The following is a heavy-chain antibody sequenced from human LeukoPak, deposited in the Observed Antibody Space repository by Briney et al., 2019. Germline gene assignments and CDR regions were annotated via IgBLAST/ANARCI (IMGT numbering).Heavy chain of an antibody. Sequence: SETLSLTCTVSGGSISSSSYYWGWIRQPPGKGLEWIGSIHYSGSTYYNPSLKSRVTISVDTSKNQFSLKLSSVTAADTAVYYCARQHDDGGSYHWGQGTLVTVSS. J-gene: IGHJ5*02. CDR1: GGSISSSSYY. V-gene: IGHV4-39*01. CDR2: IHYSGST. D-gene: IGHD1-26*01. CDR3: ARQHDDGGSYH.